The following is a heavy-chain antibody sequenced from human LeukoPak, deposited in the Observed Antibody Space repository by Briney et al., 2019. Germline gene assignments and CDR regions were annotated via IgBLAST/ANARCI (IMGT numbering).Heavy chain of an antibody. CDR2: INPNSGGT. J-gene: IGHJ4*02. CDR3: ARYSGYDEPFEY. CDR1: GYTFTGYY. V-gene: IGHV1-2*02. Sequence: ASVKVSCKASGYTFTGYYMHWVRQAPGQGLEWMGWINPNSGGTNYAQKFQGRVTMTRDTSVTTAYMELNRLRSDDTAVYYCARYSGYDEPFEYWGQGTLVTVSS. D-gene: IGHD5-12*01.